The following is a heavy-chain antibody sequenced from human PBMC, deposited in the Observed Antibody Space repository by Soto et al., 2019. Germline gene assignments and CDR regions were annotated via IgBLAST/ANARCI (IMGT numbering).Heavy chain of an antibody. CDR3: ARGRQWPLENDAFDI. D-gene: IGHD6-19*01. V-gene: IGHV3-74*01. Sequence: GGSLRLSCAASGFTFSSYWMHWVRQAPGKGLVWVSRINSDGSSTSYADSVKGRFTISRDNAKNTLYLQMNSLRAEDTAVYYCARGRQWPLENDAFDIWGQGTMVTVSS. J-gene: IGHJ3*02. CDR1: GFTFSSYW. CDR2: INSDGSST.